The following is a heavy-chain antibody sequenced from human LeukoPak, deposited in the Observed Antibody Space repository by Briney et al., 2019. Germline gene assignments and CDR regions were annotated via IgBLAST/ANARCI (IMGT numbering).Heavy chain of an antibody. CDR3: ARRYFDWFLGAGGSLDI. J-gene: IGHJ3*02. V-gene: IGHV3-7*01. CDR2: IKQDGSEK. D-gene: IGHD3-9*01. Sequence: GGSLRLSCAGSGFTFRSYWMHWVRQAPGKGLEWVANIKQDGSEKYYVDSVKGRFTISRDNANDSVYLQMNSLRAEDAAVYYCARRYFDWFLGAGGSLDIWGQGTMVTVSS. CDR1: GFTFRSYW.